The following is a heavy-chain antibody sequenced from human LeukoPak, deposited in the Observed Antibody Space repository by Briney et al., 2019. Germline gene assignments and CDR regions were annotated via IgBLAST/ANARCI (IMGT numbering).Heavy chain of an antibody. CDR2: IYYSGST. CDR1: GGSISSYY. J-gene: IGHJ3*02. D-gene: IGHD6-6*01. V-gene: IGHV4-59*01. CDR3: ARVLRGIAARPYAFDI. Sequence: SETLSLTCTVFGGSISSYYWSWIRQPPGKGLEWIGYIYYSGSTNYNPSLKSRVTISVDTSKNQFSLKLSSVTAADTAVYYCARVLRGIAARPYAFDIWGQGTMVTVSS.